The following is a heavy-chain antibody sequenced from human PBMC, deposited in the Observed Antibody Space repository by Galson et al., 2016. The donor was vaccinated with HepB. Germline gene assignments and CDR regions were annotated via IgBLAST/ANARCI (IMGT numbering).Heavy chain of an antibody. Sequence: SLRLSCAVSGFTFSDYWMHWVRQAPGKGLVWVSRINTDESNRVYADSVKGRFTISRDNAKNTLYLQMNSLTAEDTAVYYCARDRDYGPLEYWGQGTLVTVSS. CDR3: ARDRDYGPLEY. D-gene: IGHD4-17*01. V-gene: IGHV3-74*01. J-gene: IGHJ4*02. CDR2: INTDESNR. CDR1: GFTFSDYW.